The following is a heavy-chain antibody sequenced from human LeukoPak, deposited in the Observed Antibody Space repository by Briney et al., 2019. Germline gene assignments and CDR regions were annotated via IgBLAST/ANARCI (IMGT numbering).Heavy chain of an antibody. CDR3: ARRSDSSGYFHLDY. CDR1: GYSFTSYW. Sequence: GESLKISCKVSGYSFTSYWIGWVRQMPGKGLEWMGIIYPRDSDTRYSPSFQGQVTISADKSISTAYLQWSSLKASDTAIYYCARRSDSSGYFHLDYWGQGTLVTVSS. D-gene: IGHD3-22*01. J-gene: IGHJ4*02. V-gene: IGHV5-51*01. CDR2: IYPRDSDT.